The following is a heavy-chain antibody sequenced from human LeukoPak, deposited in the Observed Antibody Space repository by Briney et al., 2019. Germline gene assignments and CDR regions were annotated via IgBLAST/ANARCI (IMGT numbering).Heavy chain of an antibody. J-gene: IGHJ4*02. CDR1: GYTFTKYS. CDR2: ISAYNGNT. V-gene: IGHV1-18*01. CDR3: VRVVTGSYYTDY. Sequence: ASVKVSCKTSGYTFTKYSFSWVRQAPGQGLEWLGWISAYNGNTNYVQKIHGRVTMTTDTSTSTTYMDLRSLKSDDTAVYYCVRVVTGSYYTDYWGQGTLVTVSS. D-gene: IGHD1-26*01.